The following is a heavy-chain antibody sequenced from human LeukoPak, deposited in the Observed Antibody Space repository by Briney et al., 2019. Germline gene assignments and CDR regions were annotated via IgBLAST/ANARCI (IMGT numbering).Heavy chain of an antibody. D-gene: IGHD3-16*02. CDR1: GFTFSSYW. V-gene: IGHV3-7*04. Sequence: PGGSLRLSCAASGFTFSSYWMSWVPQAPGKGLVWVANINRDGSQKYYVDSVKGRFTISRDNAKNSLYLQMDNLRGEDTAVYYCARDYSYRFDDWGQGTLVTVSS. CDR2: INRDGSQK. CDR3: ARDYSYRFDD. J-gene: IGHJ4*02.